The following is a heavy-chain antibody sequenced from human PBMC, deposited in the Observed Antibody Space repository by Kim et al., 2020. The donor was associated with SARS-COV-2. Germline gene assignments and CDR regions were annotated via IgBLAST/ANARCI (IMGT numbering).Heavy chain of an antibody. D-gene: IGHD3-3*01. J-gene: IGHJ5*01. CDR1: GYSFTTFG. CDR2: IKPNSGNT. V-gene: IGHV1-18*04. Sequence: ASVKVSCKASGYSFTTFGITWVRQAPGQGLEWMGWIKPNSGNTNYAEKFQGRFTITADTSTTTAYMELERLTSYDTAAYYCARSLHSDYDFGDGFTHNWF. CDR3: ARSLHSDYDFGDGFTHNWF.